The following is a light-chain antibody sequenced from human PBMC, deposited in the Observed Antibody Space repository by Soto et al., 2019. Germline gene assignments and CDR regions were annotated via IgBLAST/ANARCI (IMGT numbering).Light chain of an antibody. CDR1: SSNIGNNY. CDR3: ATWDGSLPAEV. Sequence: QSVLTQPPSVSAAPGQKVTISCSGSSSNIGNNYVSWYQHLPGTAPKLLIYDNNKRPSGIPDRFSGSKSGTSGTLDITGLQTGDEADYYCATWDGSLPAEVFGGGTKLTVL. CDR2: DNN. J-gene: IGLJ2*01. V-gene: IGLV1-51*01.